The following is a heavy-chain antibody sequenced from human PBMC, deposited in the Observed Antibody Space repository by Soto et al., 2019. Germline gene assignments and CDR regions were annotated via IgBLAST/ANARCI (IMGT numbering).Heavy chain of an antibody. V-gene: IGHV4-31*03. CDR1: GGSISSGGYY. CDR2: IYYSGST. CDR3: AREVVDTAMVSWFDP. Sequence: SETLSLTCTVSGGSISSGGYYWSWIRQHPGKGLEWIGYIYYSGSTYYNPSLKSRVTISVDTSKNQFSLKLSSVTAADTAVYYCAREVVDTAMVSWFDPWGQGTLVTVSS. D-gene: IGHD5-18*01. J-gene: IGHJ5*02.